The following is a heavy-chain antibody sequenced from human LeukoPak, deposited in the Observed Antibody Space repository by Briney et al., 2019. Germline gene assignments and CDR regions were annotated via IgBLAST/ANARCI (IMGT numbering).Heavy chain of an antibody. V-gene: IGHV3-48*03. D-gene: IGHD6-13*01. Sequence: GGSLILSCAASGFNISSYEMNWFRQDPGEGLEWVSYISSSGSTINYADSVKSRFTISRDNAKNSLYLQMNSLRAEDTSVYYCARGYSSSWHHYYYYMDVWGKGTTVTVSS. CDR2: ISSSGSTI. J-gene: IGHJ6*03. CDR3: ARGYSSSWHHYYYYMDV. CDR1: GFNISSYE.